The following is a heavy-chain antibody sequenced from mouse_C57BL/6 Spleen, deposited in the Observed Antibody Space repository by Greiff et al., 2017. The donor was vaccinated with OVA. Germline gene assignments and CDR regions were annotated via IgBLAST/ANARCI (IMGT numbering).Heavy chain of an antibody. CDR1: GYTFTDYY. CDR2: INPNNGGT. D-gene: IGHD1-1*01. Sequence: EVQLQQSGPELVKPGASVKISCKASGYTFTDYYMNWVKQSHGKSLEWIGDINPNNGGTSYNQKFKGKATLTVDKSSSTAYMELRSLTSEDSAVYYCARITTVTGPFAYWGQGTLVTVSA. V-gene: IGHV1-26*01. J-gene: IGHJ3*01. CDR3: ARITTVTGPFAY.